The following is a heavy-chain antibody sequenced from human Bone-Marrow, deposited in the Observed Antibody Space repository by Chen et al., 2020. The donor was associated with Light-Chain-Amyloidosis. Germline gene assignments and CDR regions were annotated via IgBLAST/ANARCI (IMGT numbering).Heavy chain of an antibody. CDR1: GYTFTNYA. Sequence: QVQLVQSGAEVKKPGASVKVSCKASGYTFTNYALHWVRQAPGQRLEWMGWINAGNGNTKYSQKFQGRVTITRDTSAGIAYMELSSLRCEDTAVYYCAGDRFYGSGSYYIFDYWGQGTLVTVSS. CDR3: AGDRFYGSGSYYIFDY. CDR2: INAGNGNT. V-gene: IGHV1-3*01. J-gene: IGHJ4*02. D-gene: IGHD3-10*01.